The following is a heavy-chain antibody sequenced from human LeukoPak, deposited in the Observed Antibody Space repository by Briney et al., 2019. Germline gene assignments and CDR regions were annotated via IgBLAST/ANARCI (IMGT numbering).Heavy chain of an antibody. J-gene: IGHJ4*02. Sequence: PGGSLRLSCTASGLTFSTSGFNWVRQAPGMGLEWVASIGPTGSDRYHADSIKGRFTISRDNANNFLYLQMNSLRAEDTAVYYCAIETNGRHYDYWGQGTLLTVSS. V-gene: IGHV3-21*06. CDR3: AIETNGRHYDY. D-gene: IGHD1-14*01. CDR2: IGPTGSDR. CDR1: GLTFSTSG.